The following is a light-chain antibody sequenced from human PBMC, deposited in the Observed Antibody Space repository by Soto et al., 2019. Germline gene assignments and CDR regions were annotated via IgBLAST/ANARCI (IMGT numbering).Light chain of an antibody. V-gene: IGKV1-17*01. CDR2: ATS. CDR1: QGIGND. J-gene: IGKJ5*01. CDR3: QQADTFPIT. Sequence: DIQMTQSPSSLSASVGDRVTITCRASQGIGNDLGWYQQKPGKAPKRLIYATSSLQSGVPSRFSGSGFGTDFTLTISSLQPEDSAIYYCQQADTFPITFGQGTRLEI.